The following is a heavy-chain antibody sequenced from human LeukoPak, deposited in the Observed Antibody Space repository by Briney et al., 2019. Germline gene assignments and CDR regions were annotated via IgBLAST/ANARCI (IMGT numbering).Heavy chain of an antibody. J-gene: IGHJ4*02. CDR2: ISDSGANT. D-gene: IGHD6-19*01. Sequence: PGGSLRLSCAASGFTFSTYAMSWVRQAPGKGLEWVSTISDSGANTYYADSVRGRFTISRDNSKNTLYLQKNSLRADDTAIYYCARRPGSGWYVLDYWGQGTLVTVSS. V-gene: IGHV3-23*01. CDR3: ARRPGSGWYVLDY. CDR1: GFTFSTYA.